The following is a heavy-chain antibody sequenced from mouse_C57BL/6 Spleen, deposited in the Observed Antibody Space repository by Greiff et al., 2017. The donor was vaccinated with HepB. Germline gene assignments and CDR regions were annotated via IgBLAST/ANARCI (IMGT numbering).Heavy chain of an antibody. CDR1: GYTFTDYN. CDR2: INPNNGGT. J-gene: IGHJ1*03. Sequence: EVQLQQSGPELVKPGASVKMSCKASGYTFTDYNMHWVKQSHGKSLEWIGYINPNNGGTSYNQKFKGKATLTVNKSSSTAYMELRSLPSEDSAVYYCARRRNWDGSDWYFDVWGTGTTVTVSS. V-gene: IGHV1-22*01. CDR3: ARRRNWDGSDWYFDV. D-gene: IGHD4-1*01.